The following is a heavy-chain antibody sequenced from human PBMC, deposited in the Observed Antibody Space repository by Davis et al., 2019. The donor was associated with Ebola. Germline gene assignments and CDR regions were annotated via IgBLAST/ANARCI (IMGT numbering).Heavy chain of an antibody. CDR2: IYWDDDK. V-gene: IGHV2-5*02. Sequence: SGPTLVKPTQTLTLTCSFSGFSLTTTGLGVGWIRQSPGKALEWLALIYWDDDKRYSPSLRSRLTISKDTSKTQVVLTMANMDPIDTATYYCAHKAYGSLSNWFGPWGQGTLVTVSS. CDR1: GFSLTTTGLG. D-gene: IGHD4-17*01. J-gene: IGHJ5*02. CDR3: AHKAYGSLSNWFGP.